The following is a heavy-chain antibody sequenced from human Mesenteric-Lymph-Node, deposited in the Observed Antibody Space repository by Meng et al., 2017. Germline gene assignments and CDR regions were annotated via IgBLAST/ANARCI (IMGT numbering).Heavy chain of an antibody. J-gene: IGHJ6*02. V-gene: IGHV4-34*01. CDR3: ARGRAVAYYYYGMDV. D-gene: IGHD6-19*01. CDR1: GGSFSGYY. CDR2: INHSGST. Sequence: SETLSLTCAVYGGSFSGYYWSWIRQPPGKGLEWIGEINHSGSTNYNPSLKSRVTISVDTSKNQFSLKLSSVTAADTAVYYCARGRAVAYYYYGMDVWGQGTTVT.